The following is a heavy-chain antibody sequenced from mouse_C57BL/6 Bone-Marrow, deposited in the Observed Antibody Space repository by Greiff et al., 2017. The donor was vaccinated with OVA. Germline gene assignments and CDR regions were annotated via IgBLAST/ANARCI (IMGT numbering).Heavy chain of an antibody. CDR2: IDPANDNT. J-gene: IGHJ4*01. CDR3: AGRTIGSSFYDMDY. V-gene: IGHV14-3*01. D-gene: IGHD1-1*01. Sequence: EVQLQQSVAELVRPGASVKLSCTASGFNIKNTYMHWVKQRPEQGLEWIGRIDPANDNTKYAPQFQGKATMTADTSSNTASLQLSSLSSEDTAVDRCAGRTIGSSFYDMDYWGQGTSVTVSS. CDR1: GFNIKNTY.